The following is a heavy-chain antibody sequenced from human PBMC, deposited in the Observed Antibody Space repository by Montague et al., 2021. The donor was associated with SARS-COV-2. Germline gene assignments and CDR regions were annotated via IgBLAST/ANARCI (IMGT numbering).Heavy chain of an antibody. V-gene: IGHV4-4*07. J-gene: IGHJ3*02. CDR3: ARDNRVLWFGETYAFGI. CDR1: GGSISSYY. CDR2: IYTSGST. Sequence: SETLSLTCTVSGGSISSYYWSWIRQPAGKGLEWIGRIYTSGSTNYNPSLKSRVTMSVDTSKTQFSLKLSSVTAADTAVYYCARDNRVLWFGETYAFGIWGRGTVVPVSS. D-gene: IGHD3-10*01.